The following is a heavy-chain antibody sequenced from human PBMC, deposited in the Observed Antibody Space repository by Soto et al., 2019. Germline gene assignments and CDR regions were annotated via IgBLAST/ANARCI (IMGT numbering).Heavy chain of an antibody. CDR1: GGTFSSYA. V-gene: IGHV1-69*13. D-gene: IGHD2-2*01. Sequence: ASVKVSFKASGGTFSSYAISWVRQAPGQGLEWMGGIIPIFGTANYAQKFQGRVTITADESTSTAYMELSSLRSEDTAVYYCARESVPAANQNLYYYYYGMDVWGQGTTVTVSS. CDR3: ARESVPAANQNLYYYYYGMDV. CDR2: IIPIFGTA. J-gene: IGHJ6*02.